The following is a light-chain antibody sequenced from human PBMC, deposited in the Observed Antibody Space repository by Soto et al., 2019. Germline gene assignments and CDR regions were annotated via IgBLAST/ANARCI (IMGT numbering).Light chain of an antibody. CDR1: QSVSSN. V-gene: IGKV3-15*01. CDR3: QQYNNWPYT. CDR2: GAS. Sequence: EIVMTQSPATLSVSPGERATLSCRASQSVSSNLAWYHQKPGQAPRLLIYGASTRATCIPARFSGSGSGTEFTLTILSLQSEDFAVYYCQQYNNWPYTFGQGTQLEIK. J-gene: IGKJ2*01.